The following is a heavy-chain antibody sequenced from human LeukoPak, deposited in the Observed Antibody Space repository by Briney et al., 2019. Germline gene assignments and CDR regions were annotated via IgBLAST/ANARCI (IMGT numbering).Heavy chain of an antibody. V-gene: IGHV3-7*03. Sequence: PGGSLRLSCAASQFTFSNYWMTWVRQAPGKGLEWVANIKQDGSERYYVDSVKGRFTISRDNAKNSLYLQMNSLRAEDTALYYCAKDIAVAGMRAFDIWGQGTMVTVSS. D-gene: IGHD6-19*01. CDR1: QFTFSNYW. CDR2: IKQDGSER. CDR3: AKDIAVAGMRAFDI. J-gene: IGHJ3*02.